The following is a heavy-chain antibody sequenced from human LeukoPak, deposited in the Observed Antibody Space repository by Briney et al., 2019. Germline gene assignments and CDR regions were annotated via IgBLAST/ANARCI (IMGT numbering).Heavy chain of an antibody. D-gene: IGHD4-17*01. V-gene: IGHV3-74*01. J-gene: IGHJ4*02. Sequence: GGSLRLSCAASGFTFSNYWVHWVRQAPGKGLVWVSRINGDGSSTNYADSVTGRFTISRDSAKNTLYLQMNSLRAEDTAVYYCTRGRYYFDYWGQGTLVTVSS. CDR3: TRGRYYFDY. CDR1: GFTFSNYW. CDR2: INGDGSST.